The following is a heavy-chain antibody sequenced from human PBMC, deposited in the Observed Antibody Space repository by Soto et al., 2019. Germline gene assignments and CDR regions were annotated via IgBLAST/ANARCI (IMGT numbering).Heavy chain of an antibody. CDR3: ARDEGAVAGYYYYGMDV. J-gene: IGHJ6*02. D-gene: IGHD6-19*01. CDR2: IYYSGST. V-gene: IGHV4-59*01. Sequence: SETLSLTCTVSGGSISSYYWSWIRQPPGKGLEWIGYIYYSGSTNYNPSLKSRVTISVDTSKNQFSLKLSSVTAADTAVYYCARDEGAVAGYYYYGMDVWGQGTTVT. CDR1: GGSISSYY.